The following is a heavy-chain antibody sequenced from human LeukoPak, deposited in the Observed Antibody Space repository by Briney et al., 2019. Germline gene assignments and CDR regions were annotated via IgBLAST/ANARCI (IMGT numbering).Heavy chain of an antibody. Sequence: SETLSLTCTVSGGSISSSSYYWGWIRQPPGKGLEWIGSIYYSGSTYYNPSLKSRVTISVDTSKNQFSLKLSSVTAADTAVYYCARAGDYDYVWGSYRLFDYWGQGTLVTVSS. CDR2: IYYSGST. CDR1: GGSISSSSYY. V-gene: IGHV4-39*07. CDR3: ARAGDYDYVWGSYRLFDY. D-gene: IGHD3-16*02. J-gene: IGHJ4*02.